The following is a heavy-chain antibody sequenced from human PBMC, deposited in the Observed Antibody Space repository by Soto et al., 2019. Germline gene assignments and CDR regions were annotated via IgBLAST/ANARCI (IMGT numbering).Heavy chain of an antibody. CDR2: IKQDGSEK. CDR3: ARDPITVATRRDVYYYYGMDV. V-gene: IGHV3-7*01. D-gene: IGHD5-12*01. Sequence: EVQLVESGGGLVQPGGSLRLSCAASGFTFSSYWMSWVRQAPGKGLEWVANIKQDGSEKYYVDSVKGRFTISRDNAKNALYLQMNSLRAEDTAVYYCARDPITVATRRDVYYYYGMDVWGQGTTVTVSS. CDR1: GFTFSSYW. J-gene: IGHJ6*02.